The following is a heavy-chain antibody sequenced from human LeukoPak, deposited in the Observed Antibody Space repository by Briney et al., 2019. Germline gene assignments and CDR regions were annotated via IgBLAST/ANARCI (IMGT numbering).Heavy chain of an antibody. D-gene: IGHD5-12*01. V-gene: IGHV1-2*02. CDR3: ARSRYDSLHYNWFDP. CDR1: RYTFTGYY. CDR2: INPNRGGT. Sequence: GASVNVSCKASRYTFTGYYMHWVRQAPGQGVQWMGWINPNRGGTNYAQKFQGRVDMTRDTSIRTTYMELSRLRSDDTAVYYCARSRYDSLHYNWFDPWGQGTLVTVSS. J-gene: IGHJ5*02.